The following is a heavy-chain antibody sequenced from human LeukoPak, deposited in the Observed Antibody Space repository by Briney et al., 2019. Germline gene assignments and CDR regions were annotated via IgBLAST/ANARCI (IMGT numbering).Heavy chain of an antibody. CDR2: IYSGGST. CDR1: GFTVSSNY. D-gene: IGHD1-26*01. CDR3: ARGLSGSYSFDY. Sequence: HPGGSLRLSCAASGFTVSSNYMSWVRQAPGKGLEWVSVIYSGGSTYYADSVKCRFTISRDNSKNTLYLQMNSLRAEDTAVYYCARGLSGSYSFDYWGQGTLVTVSS. V-gene: IGHV3-53*01. J-gene: IGHJ4*02.